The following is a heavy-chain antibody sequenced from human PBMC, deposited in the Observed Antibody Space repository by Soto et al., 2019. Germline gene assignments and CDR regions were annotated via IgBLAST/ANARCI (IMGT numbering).Heavy chain of an antibody. CDR1: GFTFHTYT. CDR2: ISSSSAYI. J-gene: IGHJ6*02. V-gene: IGHV3-21*01. CDR3: ARDRKLGPGPNYYYYGMDV. Sequence: GGSLRLSCAASGFTFHTYTMNWVRQAPGKGLEWVSSISSSSAYIYYADSVKGRFTITRDNAKDSLFLQMNGLRAEDTAVYYCARDRKLGPGPNYYYYGMDVWGQGTTVTVSS.